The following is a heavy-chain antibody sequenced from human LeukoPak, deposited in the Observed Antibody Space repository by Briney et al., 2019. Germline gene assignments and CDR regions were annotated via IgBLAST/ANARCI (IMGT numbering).Heavy chain of an antibody. J-gene: IGHJ3*01. D-gene: IGHD3-22*01. CDR3: VKDNSSGYSPYPSAFDL. V-gene: IGHV3-33*06. Sequence: GGSLRLSCAASGFNFSLYGMHWVRQAPGKGLEWVAVIWYDATYKYYADSVKGRFTISRDNSKNTLSLQMNSLRAEDTAVYYCVKDNSSGYSPYPSAFDLWGQGTMVTVSS. CDR2: IWYDATYK. CDR1: GFNFSLYG.